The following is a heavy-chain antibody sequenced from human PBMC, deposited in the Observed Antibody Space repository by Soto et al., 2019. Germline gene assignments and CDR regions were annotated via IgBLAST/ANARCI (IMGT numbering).Heavy chain of an antibody. Sequence: SETLSLTCTVSGGSISSYYWSWIRQPAGKGLEWIGRIYTSGSTNYNPSLKSRVTMSVDTSKNQFSLRLSSVTAADTAVYYCAIKQIYCSGASCYPFDYWGQGTLVTVSS. CDR1: GGSISSYY. J-gene: IGHJ4*02. CDR3: AIKQIYCSGASCYPFDY. V-gene: IGHV4-4*07. D-gene: IGHD2-15*01. CDR2: IYTSGST.